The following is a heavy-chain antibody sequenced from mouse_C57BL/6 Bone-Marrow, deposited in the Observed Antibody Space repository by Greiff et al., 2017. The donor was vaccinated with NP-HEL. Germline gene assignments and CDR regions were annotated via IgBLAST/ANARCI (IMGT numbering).Heavy chain of an antibody. J-gene: IGHJ4*01. D-gene: IGHD5-5*01. Sequence: EVMLVEAGGDLVKPGGSLKLSCAASGFTFSSYGMSWVRQTPDMRLEWVATISSGGSYTYYPDSVKVRFTISRDNAKNTLYLQMSSLKSEDTAMYYCARLYLYYAMDYWGQGTSVTVSS. CDR3: ARLYLYYAMDY. CDR2: ISSGGSYT. CDR1: GFTFSSYG. V-gene: IGHV5-6*01.